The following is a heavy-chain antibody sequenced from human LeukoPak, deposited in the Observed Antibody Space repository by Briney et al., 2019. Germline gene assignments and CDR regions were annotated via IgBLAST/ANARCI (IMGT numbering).Heavy chain of an antibody. Sequence: GASVKVSCKASGYTFTSYGIIWVRQAPGQGLEWMGWISAYNGNTNYAQKLQGRVTMTTDTSTSTAYMELRSLRSDDTAVYYCARGQARLGACSSTSCYNDYWGQGTLVTVSS. V-gene: IGHV1-18*01. CDR2: ISAYNGNT. CDR3: ARGQARLGACSSTSCYNDY. CDR1: GYTFTSYG. D-gene: IGHD2-2*02. J-gene: IGHJ4*02.